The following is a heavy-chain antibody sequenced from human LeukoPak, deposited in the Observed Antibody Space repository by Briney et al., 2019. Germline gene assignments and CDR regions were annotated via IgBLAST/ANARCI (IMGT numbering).Heavy chain of an antibody. V-gene: IGHV3-48*01. CDR3: ARDAGNSGYGCDL. D-gene: IGHD5-12*01. CDR2: LRYTGET. Sequence: GGSLRLSCAASGFTFSQYSINWVRQAPGKGLEWVSHLRYTGETFYADSVKGRFTISRDNVRNSLYLQMNSLRAEDAAMYYCARDAGNSGYGCDLWGQGTLVTVSS. J-gene: IGHJ5*02. CDR1: GFTFSQYS.